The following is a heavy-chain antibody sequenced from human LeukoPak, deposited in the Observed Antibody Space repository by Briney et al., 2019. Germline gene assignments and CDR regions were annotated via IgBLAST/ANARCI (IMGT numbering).Heavy chain of an antibody. CDR1: GYTFTSYD. CDR3: ARGEYGDYNSRLDY. D-gene: IGHD4-17*01. J-gene: IGHJ4*02. Sequence: GASVKVSCKASGYTFTSYDINWVRQATGRGLEWMGWINPNSGGTNYAQKFQGGVTMTRDTSTSTVYMELSSLRSEDTAVYYCARGEYGDYNSRLDYWGQGTLVTVSS. V-gene: IGHV1-2*02. CDR2: INPNSGGT.